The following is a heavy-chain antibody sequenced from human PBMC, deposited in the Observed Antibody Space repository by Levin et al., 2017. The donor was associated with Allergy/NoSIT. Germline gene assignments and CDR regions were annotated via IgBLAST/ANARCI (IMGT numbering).Heavy chain of an antibody. D-gene: IGHD3-10*01. CDR1: GYTFTAYY. CDR2: INPNSGGT. Sequence: GESLKISCKASGYTFTAYYMHWVRQAPGQGLEWMGWINPNSGGTNYAQKFQGRVTMTRDTSISTAYMEVSRLRSDDTAVYYCASLSPYGSGGRGWFDPWGQGSLVTVSS. J-gene: IGHJ5*02. V-gene: IGHV1-2*02. CDR3: ASLSPYGSGGRGWFDP.